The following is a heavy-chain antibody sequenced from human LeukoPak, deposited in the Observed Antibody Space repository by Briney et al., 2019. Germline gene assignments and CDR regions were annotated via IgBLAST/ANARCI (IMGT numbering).Heavy chain of an antibody. D-gene: IGHD6-6*01. J-gene: IGHJ4*02. CDR1: GFTFSTYA. CDR3: AKGMFEYSSSGGDY. Sequence: GGSLRLSCAASGFTFSTYAMHWVRQAPGKGLEWVAAIWSDGSNKYYADSVKGRFTISRDNSKNTLYLQMNSLRAEDTAVYYCAKGMFEYSSSGGDYWGQGTLVTVSS. V-gene: IGHV3-33*06. CDR2: IWSDGSNK.